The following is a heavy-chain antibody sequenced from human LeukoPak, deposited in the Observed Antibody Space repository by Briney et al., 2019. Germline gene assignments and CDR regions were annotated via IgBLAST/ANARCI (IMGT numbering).Heavy chain of an antibody. V-gene: IGHV3-30*02. CDR1: GFTFSGYG. D-gene: IGHD2/OR15-2a*01. CDR2: IRYDGSNK. CDR3: ARDWFHAIDY. J-gene: IGHJ4*02. Sequence: PGGSLRLSCAASGFTFSGYGIHWVRQAPGKGLEWVAFIRYDGSNKYYADYVKGRFTISRDNSKNTVYLQMNSLRAEDTAVYYCARDWFHAIDYWGQGTLVTVSS.